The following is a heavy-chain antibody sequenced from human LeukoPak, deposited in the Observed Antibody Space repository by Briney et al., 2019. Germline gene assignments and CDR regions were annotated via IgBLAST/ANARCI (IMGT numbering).Heavy chain of an antibody. CDR3: AGYNSLLVAP. CDR2: INSDGSST. V-gene: IGHV3-74*01. D-gene: IGHD2-15*01. CDR1: GLTFSSYW. Sequence: GGSLRLSCAASGLTFSSYWMHWVRHATGKGLVWVSRINSDGSSTIYADSVKGRFTISRDNAKNTVYLQMNSLRADDTAVYYCAGYNSLLVAPWGQGTLVTVSS. J-gene: IGHJ5*02.